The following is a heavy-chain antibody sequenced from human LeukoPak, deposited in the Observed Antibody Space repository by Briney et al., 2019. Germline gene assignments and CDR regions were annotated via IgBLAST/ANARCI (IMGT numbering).Heavy chain of an antibody. CDR3: ARGLDSYDSSGQFVY. D-gene: IGHD3-22*01. CDR2: IHYSGST. V-gene: IGHV4-39*01. J-gene: IGHJ4*02. CDR1: GGSISSSSYY. Sequence: PSETLSLTCTVSGGSISSSSYYWGWIRQPPGKGLEWIGSIHYSGSTYFNPSLKSRVTIFVDTSKNQFSLKLSSVTAADTAVYYCARGLDSYDSSGQFVYWGQRTLVTVSS.